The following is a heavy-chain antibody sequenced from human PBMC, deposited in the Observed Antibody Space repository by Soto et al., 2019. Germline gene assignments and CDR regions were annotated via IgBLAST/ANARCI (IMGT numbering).Heavy chain of an antibody. CDR1: GYTFTSYA. J-gene: IGHJ6*02. CDR2: INAGNGNT. V-gene: IGHV1-3*01. D-gene: IGHD3-16*01. Sequence: ASVKVSCKASGYTFTSYAMHWVRQAPGQRLEWMGWINAGNGNTKYSQKFQGRVTITRDTSASTAYMELSSLRSEDTAVYYCARDEGGNYGMDVWGQRTTVTVSS. CDR3: ARDEGGNYGMDV.